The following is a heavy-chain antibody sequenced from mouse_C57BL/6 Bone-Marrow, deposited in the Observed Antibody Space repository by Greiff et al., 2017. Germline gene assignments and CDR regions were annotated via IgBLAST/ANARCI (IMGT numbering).Heavy chain of an antibody. Sequence: QVQLQQSGAELARPGASVKLSCRASGYTFPSYGISGVKQRTGQGLEWIGEIYPRSGNTYYNEKFKGKATLTADKSSSTAYMELRSLTSEDSAVYFCAKSLSYAMDYWGQGTSVTVSS. CDR3: AKSLSYAMDY. V-gene: IGHV1-81*01. CDR1: GYTFPSYG. D-gene: IGHD6-2*01. CDR2: IYPRSGNT. J-gene: IGHJ4*01.